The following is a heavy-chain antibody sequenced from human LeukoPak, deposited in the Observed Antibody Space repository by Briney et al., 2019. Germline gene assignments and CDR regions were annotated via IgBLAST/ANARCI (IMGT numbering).Heavy chain of an antibody. CDR3: ARHFSSGGPLEALDV. CDR2: ISAHNGNT. Sequence: GASVKVSCKASGFTFTTYAFSWVRQAPGQGLEWMGWISAHNGNTNYAQKLQGRVTMTTDTSTNTAYMELRSLRFDDTAVYYCARHFSSGGPLEALDVWGQGTLVTVSS. D-gene: IGHD6-19*01. J-gene: IGHJ3*01. CDR1: GFTFTTYA. V-gene: IGHV1-18*01.